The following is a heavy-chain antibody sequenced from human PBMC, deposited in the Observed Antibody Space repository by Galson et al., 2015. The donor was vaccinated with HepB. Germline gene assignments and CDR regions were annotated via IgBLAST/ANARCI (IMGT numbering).Heavy chain of an antibody. V-gene: IGHV3-7*03. CDR1: GFTFSNFW. Sequence: SLRLSCAASGFTFSNFWMSWVRQAPGKGLEWIGNIKPDGTEKYYADSMKGRFTIYRDNARNSVYLQIYNVRADDTAVYYCTSTSMASPGHHWGQGTLVTVS. D-gene: IGHD6-13*01. CDR3: TSTSMASPGHH. CDR2: IKPDGTEK. J-gene: IGHJ4*02.